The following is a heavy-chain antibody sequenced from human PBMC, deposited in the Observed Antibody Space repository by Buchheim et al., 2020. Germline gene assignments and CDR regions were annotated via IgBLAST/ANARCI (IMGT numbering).Heavy chain of an antibody. Sequence: EVQLVESGGGLVQPGGSLRLSCAASGFTFSSYWMSWVRQAPGKGLEWVANIKQDGSEKYYVDSVKGRFTISRDNAKNSLYLQMNSLRAEDTAVYYCAKGRQGFWSGYAWYYYGMDVWGQGTT. CDR1: GFTFSSYW. D-gene: IGHD3-3*01. J-gene: IGHJ6*02. V-gene: IGHV3-7*01. CDR2: IKQDGSEK. CDR3: AKGRQGFWSGYAWYYYGMDV.